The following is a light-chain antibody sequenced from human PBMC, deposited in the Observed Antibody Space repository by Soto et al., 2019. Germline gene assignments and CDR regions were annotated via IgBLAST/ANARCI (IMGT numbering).Light chain of an antibody. V-gene: IGKV1-5*01. CDR3: QQLRMYPST. J-gene: IGKJ4*01. CDR2: DAL. Sequence: DGPVTQSPSTLSASVGARVAITCRSSQSITNRLAWYQLKPGKAPKVLIYDALNLESGVPSRFSGSGYGTDFALTITSLQAEDFATYYCQQLRMYPSTVGGGTKVDI. CDR1: QSITNR.